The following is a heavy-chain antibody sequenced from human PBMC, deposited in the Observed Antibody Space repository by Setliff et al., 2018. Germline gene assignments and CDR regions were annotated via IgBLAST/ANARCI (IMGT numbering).Heavy chain of an antibody. CDR1: GGSISSGSYY. Sequence: SETLSLTCTVSGGSISSGSYYWNWIRQTPEMRLEWIGHIHFSGNTHFNPSLMSRVTMSVDTSKNQFSLNVNSVTSADTAVYYCVRGGSAWARNYDLWGRGTLVTVSS. J-gene: IGHJ2*01. V-gene: IGHV4-61*01. CDR2: IHFSGNT. CDR3: VRGGSAWARNYDL. D-gene: IGHD3-16*01.